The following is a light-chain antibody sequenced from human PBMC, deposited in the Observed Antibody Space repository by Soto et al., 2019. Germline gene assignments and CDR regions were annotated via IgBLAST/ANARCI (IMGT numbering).Light chain of an antibody. CDR3: QQSSNWPLT. J-gene: IGKJ4*01. CDR2: DAS. CDR1: QSLSSY. Sequence: EIVLTQSPATLSLSPGERATLSCRASQSLSSYLAWYQQKPGQAPRLLIYDASNRATGIPARFSGSGSGTDFTLTISGLEHEDFAVYYCQQSSNWPLTFGGGTKVDIK. V-gene: IGKV3-11*01.